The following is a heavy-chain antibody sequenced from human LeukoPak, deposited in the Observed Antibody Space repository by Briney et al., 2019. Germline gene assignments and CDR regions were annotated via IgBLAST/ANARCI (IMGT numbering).Heavy chain of an antibody. J-gene: IGHJ3*02. Sequence: GGSLRLSCAASGFTFSSYGMHWVRQAPGKGLEWVSFIRYDGSNKYYADSVKGRFTISRDNSKNSLYLQMNSLRAEDTAVYYCARDYYYGSGSYYAAFDIWGQGTMVTVSS. CDR2: IRYDGSNK. D-gene: IGHD3-10*01. V-gene: IGHV3-30*02. CDR1: GFTFSSYG. CDR3: ARDYYYGSGSYYAAFDI.